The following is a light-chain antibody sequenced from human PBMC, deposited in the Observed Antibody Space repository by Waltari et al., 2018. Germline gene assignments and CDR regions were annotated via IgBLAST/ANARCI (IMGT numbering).Light chain of an antibody. CDR1: SSDIGGYDY. Sequence: QSALTQPASVYGSPGKTITISCSGTSSDIGGYDYVSWYQHYPGIAPKLIIYDVTNRPSSVSYRFSGSNSGYTASLTISGLQAAYEAHYYCTSYTRKHTWVFGGGTKVTVL. CDR3: TSYTRKHTWV. V-gene: IGLV2-14*03. CDR2: DVT. J-gene: IGLJ3*02.